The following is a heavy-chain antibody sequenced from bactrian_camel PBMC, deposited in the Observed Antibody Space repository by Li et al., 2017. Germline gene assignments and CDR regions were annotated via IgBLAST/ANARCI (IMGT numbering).Heavy chain of an antibody. CDR3: AALSAPAVSPPKDCTGGYWPDEFDY. V-gene: IGHV3S53*01. CDR1: GIGYSDHC. D-gene: IGHD2*01. CDR2: IGDDGST. J-gene: IGHJ4*01. Sequence: HVQLVESGGGSVQTGGSVRLSCTASGIGYSDHCMAWFRQVPGKGREGVASIGDDGSTKYAESVKGRFTISQDNAKNTLSLQMRRLKVEDTAVYRCAALSAPAVSPPKDCTGGYWPDEFDYWGQGTQVTVS.